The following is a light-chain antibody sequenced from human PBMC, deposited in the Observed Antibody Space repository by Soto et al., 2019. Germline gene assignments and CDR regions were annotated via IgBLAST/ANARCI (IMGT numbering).Light chain of an antibody. J-gene: IGKJ5*01. CDR1: QDISNY. Sequence: IHMTQSPSSLSTSVGDRFTITCQASQDISNYLNWYQQKPGKAPKLLIYDASNLETGVPSRFSGSGSGTDFTFTISSLRPEDIATYYCQQYLNVPLTFGQGTRLE. CDR3: QQYLNVPLT. CDR2: DAS. V-gene: IGKV1-33*01.